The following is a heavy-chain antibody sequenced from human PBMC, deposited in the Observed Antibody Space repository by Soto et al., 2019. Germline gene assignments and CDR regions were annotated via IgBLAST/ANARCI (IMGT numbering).Heavy chain of an antibody. CDR2: IYYSGST. CDR3: ARHQGVGIVATIRGRDNWFDP. V-gene: IGHV4-39*01. CDR1: GGSISSSSYY. Sequence: QLQLQESGPGLVKPSETLSLTCTVSGGSISSSSYYWGWIRQPPGKGLEWIGSIYYSGSTYYNPYLKRRVTIPLHTSTNQFSLKLSSVTAADTAVYYCARHQGVGIVATIRGRDNWFDPWGQGTLVTVSS. D-gene: IGHD5-12*01. J-gene: IGHJ5*02.